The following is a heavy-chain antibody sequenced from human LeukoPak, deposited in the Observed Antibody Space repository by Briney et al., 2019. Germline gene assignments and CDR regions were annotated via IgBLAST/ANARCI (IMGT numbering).Heavy chain of an antibody. D-gene: IGHD4-17*01. CDR1: GFTFSSYE. Sequence: GGSLRLSCAASGFTFSSYEMNWVRQAPGKGLEGVSYISSCSTTIYYADSVKGRFTISRDNAKNSLYLQMNSLRAEDTAVYYCARSTYGDTGLGLLDYWGQGILVTVSS. CDR2: ISSCSTTI. CDR3: ARSTYGDTGLGLLDY. V-gene: IGHV3-48*03. J-gene: IGHJ4*02.